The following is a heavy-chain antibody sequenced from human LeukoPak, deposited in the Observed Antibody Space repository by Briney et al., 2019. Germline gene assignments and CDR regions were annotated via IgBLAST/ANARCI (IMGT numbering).Heavy chain of an antibody. Sequence: SETLSLTCTVSGGSISSYYWSGIRQPPGKGLEWIGYIYYSGSTNYNPSLKSRVTISVDTSKNQFSLKLSSVTAADTAVYYCEGRNSGSYLDRFYYYYYGMDVWGQGTTVTVSS. D-gene: IGHD1-26*01. CDR1: GGSISSYY. J-gene: IGHJ6*02. CDR3: EGRNSGSYLDRFYYYYYGMDV. V-gene: IGHV4-59*01. CDR2: IYYSGST.